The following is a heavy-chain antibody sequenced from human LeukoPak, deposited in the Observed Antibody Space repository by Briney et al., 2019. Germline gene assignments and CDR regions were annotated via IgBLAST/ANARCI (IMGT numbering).Heavy chain of an antibody. CDR1: GGSFSVYY. CDR3: ARVQSRLSWFDP. V-gene: IGHV4-34*01. CDR2: IYYSGST. Sequence: SETLSLTCAVYGGSFSVYYWGWIRQPPGKGLEWIGSIYYSGSTYYNPSLRSRVTISVDTSKNQYSLRLGSVTAADTAVYYCARVQSRLSWFDPWGQGTLVTVSS. J-gene: IGHJ5*02.